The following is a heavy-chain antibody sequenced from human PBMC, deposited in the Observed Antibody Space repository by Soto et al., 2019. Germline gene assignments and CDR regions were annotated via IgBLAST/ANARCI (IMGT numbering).Heavy chain of an antibody. D-gene: IGHD2-2*02. CDR2: MNPNSGNT. Sequence: QVQLVQSGAEVKKPGASVKVSCKASGYTFTSYDINWVRQATGQGLEWMGWMNPNSGNTGYAQKFQGRVTMTRNTSISTAYMELSSLRSEDTAVYYCARGTDCSSTSCYTMAYYYGMDVWGQGTTVTVSS. V-gene: IGHV1-8*01. CDR1: GYTFTSYD. CDR3: ARGTDCSSTSCYTMAYYYGMDV. J-gene: IGHJ6*02.